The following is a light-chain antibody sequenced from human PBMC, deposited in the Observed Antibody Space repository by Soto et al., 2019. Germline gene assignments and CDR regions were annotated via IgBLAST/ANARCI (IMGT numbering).Light chain of an antibody. CDR2: ESN. Sequence: QSVLTQPPSVSAAPGQKVSISCFGSSSNIGNNYVSWYQHFPGTAPKLLIYESNKRSSGIPDRFSGSQSGTSATLGITGLQTGDEADYYCGTWDSSLTVVVFGGGTKVTVL. V-gene: IGLV1-51*02. CDR3: GTWDSSLTVVV. J-gene: IGLJ2*01. CDR1: SSNIGNNY.